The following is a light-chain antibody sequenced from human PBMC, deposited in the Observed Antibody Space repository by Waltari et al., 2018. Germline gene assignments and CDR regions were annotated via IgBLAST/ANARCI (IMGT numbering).Light chain of an antibody. V-gene: IGLV2-14*01. CDR2: EVS. CDR3: MSYTTTSTGI. Sequence: QSALTQPASVSGSPGQSITISCPGTSSDIGNSNYVSWYQQHPGKAPKLMIYEVSDRPSGVSNRFSGSKSGNTASLTISGLQAEDEADYYCMSYTTTSTGIFGGGTTVTVL. J-gene: IGLJ2*01. CDR1: SSDIGNSNY.